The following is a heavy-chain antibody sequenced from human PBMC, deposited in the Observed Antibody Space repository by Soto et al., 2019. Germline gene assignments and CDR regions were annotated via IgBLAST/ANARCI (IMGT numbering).Heavy chain of an antibody. V-gene: IGHV4-30-4*01. CDR3: ARALHRTTDYYYYGMDV. J-gene: IGHJ6*02. D-gene: IGHD1-1*01. Sequence: SETLSLTCTVSGGSISSGDYYWSWIRQPPGKGLEWIGYIYYSGSTYYNPSLKSRVTISVDTSKNQFSLKLSSVTAADTAVYYCARALHRTTDYYYYGMDVWGQGTTVTVSS. CDR1: GGSISSGDYY. CDR2: IYYSGST.